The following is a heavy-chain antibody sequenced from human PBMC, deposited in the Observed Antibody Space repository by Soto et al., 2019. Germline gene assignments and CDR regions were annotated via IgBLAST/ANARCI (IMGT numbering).Heavy chain of an antibody. V-gene: IGHV4-34*01. J-gene: IGHJ5*02. Sequence: SETLSLTCAVYGGSFSGYYWSWIRQPPGKGLEWIGEINHSGSTNYNPSLKSRVTISVDTSKNQFSLKLSSVTAADTAVYYCARAPLLTVNWFDPWGQGTLVTVSS. CDR2: INHSGST. D-gene: IGHD4-17*01. CDR1: GGSFSGYY. CDR3: ARAPLLTVNWFDP.